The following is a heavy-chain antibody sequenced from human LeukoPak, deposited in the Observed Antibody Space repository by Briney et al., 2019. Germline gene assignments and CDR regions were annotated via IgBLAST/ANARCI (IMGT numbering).Heavy chain of an antibody. Sequence: GGSLRLSCAASGFTFSSYNMNWVRQAPGKGLEWVANINQDGSKKFYVDSVKGRFTISRDNAKNALYLQMNSLRAEDTGVYFCARGQTLTFWGQGTLVTVSS. J-gene: IGHJ4*02. V-gene: IGHV3-7*01. CDR1: GFTFSSYN. CDR2: INQDGSKK. CDR3: ARGQTLTF.